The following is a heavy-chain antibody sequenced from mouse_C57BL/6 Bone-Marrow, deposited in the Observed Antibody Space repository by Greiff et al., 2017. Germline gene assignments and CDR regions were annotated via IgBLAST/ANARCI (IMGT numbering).Heavy chain of an antibody. CDR3: TTIITRVDAMDY. J-gene: IGHJ4*01. CDR2: IDPENGDT. D-gene: IGHD1-1*01. Sequence: VQLKESGAELVRPGASVKLSCTASGFNIKDDYMHWVKQRPEQGLEWIGWIDPENGDTEYASKFQGKATITADTSSNTAYLQLSSLTSEDTAVYYCTTIITRVDAMDYWGQEPSVTV. V-gene: IGHV14-4*01. CDR1: GFNIKDDY.